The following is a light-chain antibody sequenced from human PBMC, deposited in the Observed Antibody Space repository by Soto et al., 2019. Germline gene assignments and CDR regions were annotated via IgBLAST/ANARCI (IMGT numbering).Light chain of an antibody. V-gene: IGKV3-11*01. Sequence: EIVLTQSPATLSLSPGERATLSCRASQSISTYLAWYQQKLRQAPSLLIFDASSRATGSPARCSGSGSGTDFTLTISSIEQEDFAVYYCQDRSLWPPPFGGGTKVEIK. CDR2: DAS. CDR3: QDRSLWPPP. J-gene: IGKJ4*01. CDR1: QSISTY.